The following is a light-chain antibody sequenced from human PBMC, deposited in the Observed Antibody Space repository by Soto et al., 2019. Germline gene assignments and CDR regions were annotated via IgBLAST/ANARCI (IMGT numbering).Light chain of an antibody. CDR2: DTS. CDR3: QQRYSWPRT. V-gene: IGKV3-11*01. CDR1: QSVISQ. J-gene: IGKJ1*01. Sequence: ELVLTQSPATLSLSPGERATLSCRASQSVISQLSWYQHKPGQAPSLLIYDTSNRAPGIPARFSGSGSGTDFTLTISSLEPEDFAVYYCQQRYSWPRTFGQGTKVEIK.